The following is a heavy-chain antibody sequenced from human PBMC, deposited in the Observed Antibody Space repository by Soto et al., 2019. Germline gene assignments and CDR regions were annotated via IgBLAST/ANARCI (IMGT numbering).Heavy chain of an antibody. CDR3: ARYSGKYQGPIDY. CDR2: ISYDGSNK. Sequence: QVQLVESGGGVVQPGRSLRLSCAASGFTFSHYGIHWVRQAPGKGLEWLAVISYDGSNKHYADSVKGRFTVSRDNSKNTLYLQMNSLRAEDTAVYFCARYSGKYQGPIDYWGQGTLFTVSS. J-gene: IGHJ4*02. CDR1: GFTFSHYG. V-gene: IGHV3-30*03. D-gene: IGHD1-26*01.